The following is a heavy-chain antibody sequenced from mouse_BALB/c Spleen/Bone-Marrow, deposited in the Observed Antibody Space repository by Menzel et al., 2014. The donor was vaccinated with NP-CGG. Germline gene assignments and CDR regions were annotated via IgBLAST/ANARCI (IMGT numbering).Heavy chain of an antibody. CDR3: TNYGYD. J-gene: IGHJ2*01. CDR2: INPSNGDT. Sequence: VQVVESGAELVRPGASVKLSCKASGYTFTSYWMHWVKLRPGQGFEWIGEINPSNGDTDYNEKFKRKATLTVDKSSSTVYMQLSSLTSGDSAVYYCTNYGYDWGQGTTLTVSS. D-gene: IGHD1-2*01. V-gene: IGHV1S16*01. CDR1: GYTFTSYW.